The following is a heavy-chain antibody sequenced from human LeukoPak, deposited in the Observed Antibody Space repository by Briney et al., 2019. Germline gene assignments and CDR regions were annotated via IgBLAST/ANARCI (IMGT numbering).Heavy chain of an antibody. Sequence: GGSLRLSCAASGFTFTSYEMNWVRQAPGKGLEWVGRIKSKTDGGTTDYAAPVKGRFTISRDDSKNTLYLQMNSLKTEDTAMYYCTIVNFGSGWYVGYWGQGTLVTVSS. CDR1: GFTFTSYE. V-gene: IGHV3-15*01. CDR3: TIVNFGSGWYVGY. CDR2: IKSKTDGGTT. J-gene: IGHJ4*02. D-gene: IGHD6-19*01.